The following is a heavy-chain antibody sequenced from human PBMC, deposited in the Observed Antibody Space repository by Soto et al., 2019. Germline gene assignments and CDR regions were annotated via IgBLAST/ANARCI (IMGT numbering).Heavy chain of an antibody. CDR1: GFTFSSYG. V-gene: IGHV3-33*01. J-gene: IGHJ3*02. D-gene: IGHD3-9*01. CDR3: ARDNYDILTGYPPDAIDI. Sequence: PGESLKISCAASGFTFSSYGMHWVRQAPGKGLEWVAVIWYDGSNKYYADSVKGRFTISRDNSKNTLYLQMNSLRAEDTAVYYCARDNYDILTGYPPDAIDISGQATIVTVSS. CDR2: IWYDGSNK.